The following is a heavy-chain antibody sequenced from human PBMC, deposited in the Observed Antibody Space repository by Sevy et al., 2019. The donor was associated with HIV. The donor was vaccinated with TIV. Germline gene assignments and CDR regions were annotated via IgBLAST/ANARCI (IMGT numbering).Heavy chain of an antibody. D-gene: IGHD3-10*01. CDR3: ARDHNYTIDY. V-gene: IGHV3-74*01. Sequence: GGSLRLSCAASGFSFSTSWMHWVRQVPGKGLVWVSRIHSDGSTIYADSVKGRFTISRDNAKNTLYLQLNSLRAEDTAIYYCARDHNYTIDYWGQGTLVTVSS. CDR2: IHSDGST. J-gene: IGHJ4*02. CDR1: GFSFSTSW.